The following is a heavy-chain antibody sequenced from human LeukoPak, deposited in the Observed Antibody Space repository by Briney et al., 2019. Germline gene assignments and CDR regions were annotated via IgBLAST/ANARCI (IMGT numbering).Heavy chain of an antibody. D-gene: IGHD5-24*01. V-gene: IGHV3-23*01. CDR2: ISGSSGST. CDR3: AKSRPMAYYFDY. CDR1: GFTFSSYA. Sequence: GGSLRLSCAASGFTFSSYAMSWVRQAPGRGLEWVSAISGSSGSTYYAGSVKGRFTISRDNSRSTLYLQMNSLRADDTAVYYCAKSRPMAYYFDYWGQGTLVTVSS. J-gene: IGHJ4*02.